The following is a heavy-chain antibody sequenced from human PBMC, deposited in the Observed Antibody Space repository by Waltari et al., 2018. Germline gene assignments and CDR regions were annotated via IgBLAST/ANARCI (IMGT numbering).Heavy chain of an antibody. J-gene: IGHJ4*02. V-gene: IGHV3-23*04. CDR1: GFTFTHYA. CDR3: SAAGDY. Sequence: EVQLVAHGGGLVQPGGSLRISCAASGFTFTHYAMSWVRQVPGKGLEWVSAISGSGDSTHVADSVKGRFSISRDNSKEMIYLQMNSLRVEDTAIYYCSAAGDYWGQGTQVTVSS. CDR2: ISGSGDST. D-gene: IGHD2-15*01.